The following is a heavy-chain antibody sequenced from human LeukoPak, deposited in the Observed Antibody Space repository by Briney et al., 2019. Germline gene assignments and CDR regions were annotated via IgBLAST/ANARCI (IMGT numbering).Heavy chain of an antibody. V-gene: IGHV3-30*02. D-gene: IGHD3-10*01. CDR3: ARASLVRGVLDY. Sequence: GGSLRLSCAASEFIFSSSGMHWVRQAPGKGLEWVAFMRDDGINKYYADSVKGRFTISRDNSKNTLYLQMNSLRAEDTAVYYCARASLVRGVLDYWGQGTLVTVSS. CDR1: EFIFSSSG. J-gene: IGHJ4*02. CDR2: MRDDGINK.